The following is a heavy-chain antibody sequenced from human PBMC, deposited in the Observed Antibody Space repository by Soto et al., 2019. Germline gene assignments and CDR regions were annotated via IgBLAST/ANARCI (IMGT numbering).Heavy chain of an antibody. CDR2: IWYDGSNK. D-gene: IGHD5-18*01. Sequence: QVQLVESGGGVVQPGRSLRLSCAASGFTFSSYGMHWVRQAPGKGLEWVAVIWYDGSNKYYADSVKGRFTISRDNSKNTLYLKMNSLRAEDTAVYYCAREDVRYSYGPDLGWQYYYYGMDVWGQGTTVTVSS. CDR1: GFTFSSYG. V-gene: IGHV3-33*01. J-gene: IGHJ6*02. CDR3: AREDVRYSYGPDLGWQYYYYGMDV.